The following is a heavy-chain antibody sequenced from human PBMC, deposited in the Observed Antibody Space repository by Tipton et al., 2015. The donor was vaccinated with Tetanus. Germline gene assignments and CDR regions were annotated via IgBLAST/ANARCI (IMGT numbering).Heavy chain of an antibody. D-gene: IGHD3-22*01. V-gene: IGHV1-69*01. CDR3: ARVSAGYYDSSGYYRSDWFDP. CDR2: IIPIFGTA. Sequence: QLVQFGAEVKKPGSSVKVSCKASGGTFSSYAISWVRQAPGQGLEWMGGIIPIFGTANYAQKFQGRVTITADESTSTAYMELSSLRSEDTAVYYCARVSAGYYDSSGYYRSDWFDPWGQGTLVTVSS. CDR1: GGTFSSYA. J-gene: IGHJ5*02.